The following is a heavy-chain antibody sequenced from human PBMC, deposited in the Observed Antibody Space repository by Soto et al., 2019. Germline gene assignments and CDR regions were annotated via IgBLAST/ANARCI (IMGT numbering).Heavy chain of an antibody. Sequence: ASVKVSCKASGSTFTGYYMHWVRQAPGQGPEWMGWINPNSGGTNYAQKFQGWVTMTRDTSISTAYMELSRLRSDDTAVYYCARDMCGGDCQNYYGMDVWGQGTTVTVSS. J-gene: IGHJ6*02. CDR1: GSTFTGYY. V-gene: IGHV1-2*04. D-gene: IGHD2-21*02. CDR2: INPNSGGT. CDR3: ARDMCGGDCQNYYGMDV.